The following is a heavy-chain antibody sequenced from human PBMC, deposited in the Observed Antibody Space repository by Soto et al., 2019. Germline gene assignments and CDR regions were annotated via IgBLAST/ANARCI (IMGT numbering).Heavy chain of an antibody. CDR3: AIDLWWYTH. CDR1: GFTFSDHA. CDR2: ISGGGSGA. V-gene: IGHV3-23*01. J-gene: IGHJ4*02. D-gene: IGHD2-15*01. Sequence: EVQLLESGGGLVQPGGSLRLSCTASGFTFSDHAMTWVRQAPGKGLEWVSGISGGGSGAYYADSVKGRFTVSRANSKNTLVLQMDSLRAEDTAVYYCAIDLWWYTHWGQGTLVTVSS.